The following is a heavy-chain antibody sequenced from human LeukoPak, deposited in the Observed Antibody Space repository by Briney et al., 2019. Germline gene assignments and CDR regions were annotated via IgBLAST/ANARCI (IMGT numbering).Heavy chain of an antibody. J-gene: IGHJ4*01. CDR3: ASDPNGDYVGALDY. D-gene: IGHD2-8*01. CDR2: VTARGGAT. V-gene: IGHV3-23*01. CDR1: GFTFSSYS. Sequence: GGSLRLSCAASGFTFSSYSMNWVRQAPGKGLEWVAAVTARGGATHYVDSVKGRFTISRDNSKNTMYLQMNSLRSEDTAIYYCASDPNGDYVGALDYWGRGTLVTVSS.